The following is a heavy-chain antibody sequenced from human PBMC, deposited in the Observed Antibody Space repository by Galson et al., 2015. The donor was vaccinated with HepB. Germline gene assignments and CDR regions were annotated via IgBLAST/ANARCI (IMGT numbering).Heavy chain of an antibody. CDR3: ARGWGGWYGL. Sequence: LTCSVSGGSISRDYWSWIRQSPERGLEWLGYVYYSGRTNYNPSLKNRVSMSVDTSRIHYFLNLTSVTPADTAVYYCARGWGGWYGLWGQGILVTVSS. D-gene: IGHD1-26*01. CDR2: VYYSGRT. J-gene: IGHJ5*02. V-gene: IGHV4-59*01. CDR1: GGSISRDY.